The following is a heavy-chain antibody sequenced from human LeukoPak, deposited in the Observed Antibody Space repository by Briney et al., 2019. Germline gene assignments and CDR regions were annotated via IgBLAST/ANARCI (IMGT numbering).Heavy chain of an antibody. J-gene: IGHJ4*02. CDR1: GFRFDDYY. CDR3: ARHMVLSPCDY. V-gene: IGHV3-11*01. D-gene: IGHD4/OR15-4a*01. Sequence: GGSLRLSCAASGFRFDDYYLSWIRQAPGKGLEWISFISASGGMMDHADSVKGRFTISRDNAKNSVYLEMNNLRAEDTAVYHCARHMVLSPCDYWGPGTPVTVSS. CDR2: ISASGGMM.